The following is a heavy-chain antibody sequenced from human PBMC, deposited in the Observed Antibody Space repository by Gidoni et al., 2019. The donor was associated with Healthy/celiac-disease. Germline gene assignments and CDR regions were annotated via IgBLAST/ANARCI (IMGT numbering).Heavy chain of an antibody. CDR3: ANYERITMTLAY. CDR2: NK. V-gene: IGHV3-30*02. D-gene: IGHD3-22*01. Sequence: NKYYADSVKGRFTISRDNSKNTLYLQMNSLRAEDTAVYYCANYERITMTLAYWGQGTLVTVSS. J-gene: IGHJ4*02.